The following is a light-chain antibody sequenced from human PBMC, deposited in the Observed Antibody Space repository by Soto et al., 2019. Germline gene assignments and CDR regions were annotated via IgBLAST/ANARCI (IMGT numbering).Light chain of an antibody. V-gene: IGKV3-15*01. CDR2: GAS. CDR3: QQYTNWPPWT. Sequence: EIVLTQSPATLSLSPGERATLSCRASQSVSRCLAWYQQKPGQAARLLIYGASTRAAGIPARFSGSGSGTEFTLTISSLQSEDFAVYYCQQYTNWPPWTFGRGTKVDIK. J-gene: IGKJ1*01. CDR1: QSVSRC.